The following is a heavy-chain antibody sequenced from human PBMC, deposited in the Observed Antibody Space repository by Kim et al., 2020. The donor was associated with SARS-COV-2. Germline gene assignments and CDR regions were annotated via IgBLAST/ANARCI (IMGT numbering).Heavy chain of an antibody. CDR3: AKTSAGTYDS. Sequence: GGSLRLSCAGTGFAFNTYAMSWVRQAPGKGLEWVSFISAGGGTTFYADSVKGRFTISRDISNNTLHLQMDSLRAEDTAIYYCAKTSAGTYDSWGPGTLVIVSS. D-gene: IGHD1-26*01. V-gene: IGHV3-23*01. CDR1: GFAFNTYA. J-gene: IGHJ4*02. CDR2: ISAGGGTT.